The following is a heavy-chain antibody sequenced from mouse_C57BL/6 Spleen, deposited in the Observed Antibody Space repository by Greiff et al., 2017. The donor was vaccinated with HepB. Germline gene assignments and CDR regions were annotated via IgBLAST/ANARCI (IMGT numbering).Heavy chain of an antibody. J-gene: IGHJ4*01. CDR3: ARHYIKTMDY. D-gene: IGHD1-1*01. Sequence: VESGGGLVKPGGSLKLSCAASGFTFSSYTMSWVRQTPEKRLEWVATISGGGGNTYYPDSVKGRFTISRDNAKNTLYLQMSSLRSEDTALYYCARHYIKTMDYWGQGTSVTVSS. CDR2: ISGGGGNT. V-gene: IGHV5-9*01. CDR1: GFTFSSYT.